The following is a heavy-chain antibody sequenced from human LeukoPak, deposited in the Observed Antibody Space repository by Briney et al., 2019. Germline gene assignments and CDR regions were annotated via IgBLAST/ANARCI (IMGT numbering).Heavy chain of an antibody. J-gene: IGHJ4*02. V-gene: IGHV5-51*01. Sequence: GESLKISCKGSGYSFTSYWIGWVRQMPGKGLEWMGIIYPGDSDTRYSPSFQGQVTISADKSISTAYLQWSSLKASDTAVYYCARHPYDSSGYYSYYFDYWGQGTLVTVSS. CDR3: ARHPYDSSGYYSYYFDY. CDR2: IYPGDSDT. CDR1: GYSFTSYW. D-gene: IGHD3-22*01.